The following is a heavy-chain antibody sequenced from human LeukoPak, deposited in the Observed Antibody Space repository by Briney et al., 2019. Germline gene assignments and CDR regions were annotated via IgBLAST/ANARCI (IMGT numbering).Heavy chain of an antibody. CDR2: IYNSGST. V-gene: IGHV4-30-4*08. CDR1: GGSISSDDYY. D-gene: IGHD2-21*01. J-gene: IGHJ3*02. CDR3: AGLWPGAFDI. Sequence: PSETLSLTCTVSGGSISSDDYYWSWIRQPPGKGLEWIGYIYNSGSTYYNPSLRSRVTISVDTSKNQFSLKLSSVTAADTAVYYCAGLWPGAFDIWGQGTMVTVSS.